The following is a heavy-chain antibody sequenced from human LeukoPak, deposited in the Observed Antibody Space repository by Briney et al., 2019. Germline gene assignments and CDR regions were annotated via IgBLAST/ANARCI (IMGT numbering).Heavy chain of an antibody. J-gene: IGHJ4*02. V-gene: IGHV4-59*01. Sequence: SETLSLTCTVSGGSISSYYWSWIRQPPGKGLEWIGYIYYSGSTNYNPSLESRVTISVDTSKNQFSLKLSSVTAADTAVYCCARASSGYYAIFDYWGQGTLVTVSS. CDR2: IYYSGST. CDR1: GGSISSYY. CDR3: ARASSGYYAIFDY. D-gene: IGHD3-22*01.